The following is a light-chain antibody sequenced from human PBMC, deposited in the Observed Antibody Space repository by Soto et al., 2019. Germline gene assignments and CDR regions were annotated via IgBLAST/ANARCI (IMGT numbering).Light chain of an antibody. J-gene: IGKJ1*01. CDR1: QSVSNN. CDR2: DAS. Sequence: IRMTQSRATLSVSPGERATLSCRASQSVSNNLAWYQQKPGQAPRLLIYDASTRATGIPARLSGSGSGTEFTLTISGLQSEDFAVYYCQQYNNWPPWTFGQGTKVEIK. CDR3: QQYNNWPPWT. V-gene: IGKV3-15*01.